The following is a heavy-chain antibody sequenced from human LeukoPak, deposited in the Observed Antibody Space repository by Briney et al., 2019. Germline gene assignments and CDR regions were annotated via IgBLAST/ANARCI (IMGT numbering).Heavy chain of an antibody. CDR3: ARDSEIVVVTASIDD. V-gene: IGHV1-2*06. CDR2: INPNSGGT. D-gene: IGHD2-21*02. CDR1: GYTFTGYY. Sequence: ASVKVSCKASGYTFTGYYMHWVRQAPGQGLEWMGRINPNSGGTNYAQKFQGRVTMTRDTSISTAYMELSRLRSDDTAVYYCARDSEIVVVTASIDDWGQGTLVTVSS. J-gene: IGHJ4*02.